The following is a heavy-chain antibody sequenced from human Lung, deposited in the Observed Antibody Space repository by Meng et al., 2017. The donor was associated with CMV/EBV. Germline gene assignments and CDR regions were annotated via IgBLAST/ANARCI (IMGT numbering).Heavy chain of an antibody. D-gene: IGHD2-15*01. CDR1: GFTVSSHY. CDR3: ANGHCSGAICSGACDI. V-gene: IGHV3-53*01. CDR2: IYNVGNT. J-gene: IGHJ3*02. Sequence: GESLKISCVASGFTVSSHYMSWVRQAPGQGLEWVSVIYNVGNTYYADSVKGRFTVSRDNSKNTLYLQMNTLRPEDTAVYYCANGHCSGAICSGACDIWGQGTXVTVSS.